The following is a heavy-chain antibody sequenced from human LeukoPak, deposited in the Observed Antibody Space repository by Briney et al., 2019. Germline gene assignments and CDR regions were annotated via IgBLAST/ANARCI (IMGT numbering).Heavy chain of an antibody. V-gene: IGHV1-18*01. D-gene: IGHD3-16*01. Sequence: ASVTVSCKASGYTFTSYGISWVRQAPGQGLEWMGWISAYNGNTNYAQKLQGRVTMTTDTSTSTAYMELRSLRSDDTAVYYCARTDFGPPGYYYYGMDVWGQGTTVTVSS. CDR2: ISAYNGNT. J-gene: IGHJ6*02. CDR1: GYTFTSYG. CDR3: ARTDFGPPGYYYYGMDV.